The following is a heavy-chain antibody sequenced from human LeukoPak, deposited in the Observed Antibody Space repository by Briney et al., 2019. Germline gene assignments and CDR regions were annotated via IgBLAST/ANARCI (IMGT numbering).Heavy chain of an antibody. D-gene: IGHD3-3*01. CDR3: ARTTISGVLRNHHFDY. CDR1: GDSISSNKW. Sequence: PSGTLSFTCAVSGDSISSNKWWNWVRQAPGKGLEWIGEIHHRGNTNYNPSLMSRVNISVDTTKNQFSLKLRSLTAADTAVYYCARTTISGVLRNHHFDYWGRGILVTVSS. V-gene: IGHV4-4*02. J-gene: IGHJ4*02. CDR2: IHHRGNT.